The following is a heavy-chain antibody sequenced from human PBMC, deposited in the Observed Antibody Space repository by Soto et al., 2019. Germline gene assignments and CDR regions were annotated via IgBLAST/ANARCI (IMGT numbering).Heavy chain of an antibody. CDR2: ISADGGRT. CDR3: VKDWSGKTCPCMDA. Sequence: GGSLRFSCATSGFTFHNYAMTWVRQAPGEGLEWVSTISADGGRTYYADSVKGRFSISRDSSRNTIYMQMNNLRVDDTATYFCVKDWSGKTCPCMDAWGQGTTVTVSS. V-gene: IGHV3-23*01. CDR1: GFTFHNYA. D-gene: IGHD3-3*01. J-gene: IGHJ6*02.